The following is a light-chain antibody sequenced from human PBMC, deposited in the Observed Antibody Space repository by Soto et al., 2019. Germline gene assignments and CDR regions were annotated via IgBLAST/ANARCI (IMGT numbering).Light chain of an antibody. CDR3: SAWADSLNGVV. J-gene: IGLJ2*01. Sequence: QSVLTQPPSASGTPGQRVTISCSGSSSNIGSNIVNWYQQLPGTAPKLLIYSDNQRPSGVPDRFSGSKSGSSASLAISGLQSEDEDDYYCSAWADSLNGVVFGGGTKLTVL. V-gene: IGLV1-44*01. CDR2: SDN. CDR1: SSNIGSNI.